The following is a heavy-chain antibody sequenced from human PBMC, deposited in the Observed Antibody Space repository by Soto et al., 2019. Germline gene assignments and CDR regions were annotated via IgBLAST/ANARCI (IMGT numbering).Heavy chain of an antibody. Sequence: GGSLRLSCAASGFTFSSYAMSWVRQAPGEGLEWVSTITGSGGTAYYVDSVKGRFTISRDNSRNTLYLQMNSLRAEDTAVYYCAKSPPIVVVTAYVDYWGQGTLVTGSS. J-gene: IGHJ4*02. CDR3: AKSPPIVVVTAYVDY. V-gene: IGHV3-23*01. D-gene: IGHD2-21*02. CDR1: GFTFSSYA. CDR2: ITGSGGTA.